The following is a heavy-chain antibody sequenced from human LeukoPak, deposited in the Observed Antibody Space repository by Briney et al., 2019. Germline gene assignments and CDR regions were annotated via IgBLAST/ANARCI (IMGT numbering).Heavy chain of an antibody. CDR1: GGSISSYY. CDR3: ARNRGRGYDYDGLYYFDY. Sequence: SETLSLTCTVSGGSISSYYWSWIRQPAGKGLEWIGRIYTSGSTNYNPSLKSRVTMSVDTSKNQFSLKLSSVTAADTAVYYCARNRGRGYDYDGLYYFDYWGQGTLVTVSS. J-gene: IGHJ4*02. D-gene: IGHD5-12*01. CDR2: IYTSGST. V-gene: IGHV4-4*07.